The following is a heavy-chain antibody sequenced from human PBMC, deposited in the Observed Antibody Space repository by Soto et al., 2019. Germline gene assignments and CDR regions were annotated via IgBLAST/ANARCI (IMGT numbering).Heavy chain of an antibody. Sequence: GASVKVSCKASGYTFTSYGISWVRQAPGQGLEWMGWISAYNGNTNYAQKLQGRVTMTTDTSTSTAYMELRSLRSDDTAVYYCARELAWLRLNYYYGMDVWGQGTTVTVSS. CDR1: GYTFTSYG. CDR2: ISAYNGNT. J-gene: IGHJ6*02. D-gene: IGHD3-16*01. CDR3: ARELAWLRLNYYYGMDV. V-gene: IGHV1-18*04.